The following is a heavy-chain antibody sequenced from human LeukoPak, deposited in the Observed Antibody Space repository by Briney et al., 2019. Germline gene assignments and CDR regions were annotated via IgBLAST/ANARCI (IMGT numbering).Heavy chain of an antibody. J-gene: IGHJ4*02. V-gene: IGHV3-23*01. Sequence: GASLRLSCAASGLTFSSYAMSWVRQAPGKGLEWVSAINGSGSSTYYADSVKGRFTISRENSKIKLYLQMNSLRAEETAVYYCAKCLGDGGNYYFDYWGQGTLVTVSS. CDR1: GLTFSSYA. CDR3: AKCLGDGGNYYFDY. D-gene: IGHD4-23*01. CDR2: INGSGSST.